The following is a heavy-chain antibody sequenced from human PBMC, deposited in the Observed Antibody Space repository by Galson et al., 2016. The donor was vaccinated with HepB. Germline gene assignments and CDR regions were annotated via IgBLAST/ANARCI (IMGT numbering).Heavy chain of an antibody. J-gene: IGHJ6*02. CDR2: SIPILGMA. Sequence: SVKVSCKASGGTFSTYAFSWVRQAPGQGLEWMGRSIPILGMANYAQKFQGRVTITADKSTSTAYMELSSLRSEDTAVYYYARDAVAAAGTLHFYYYGMDVWGQGTTVTVSS. CDR1: GGTFSTYA. CDR3: ARDAVAAAGTLHFYYYGMDV. D-gene: IGHD6-13*01. V-gene: IGHV1-69*04.